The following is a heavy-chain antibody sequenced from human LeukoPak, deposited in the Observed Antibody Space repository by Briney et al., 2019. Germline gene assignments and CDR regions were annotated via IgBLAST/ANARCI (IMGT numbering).Heavy chain of an antibody. CDR1: GGTFSSYA. J-gene: IGHJ3*02. D-gene: IGHD6-13*01. Sequence: SVKVSRKASGGTFSSYAISWVRQAPGQGLEWMGGIIPIFGTANYAQKFQGRVTITTDESTSTAYMELSSLRSEDTAVYYCVRGGSSWYGGRYAFDIWGQGTMVTASS. CDR2: IIPIFGTA. CDR3: VRGGSSWYGGRYAFDI. V-gene: IGHV1-69*05.